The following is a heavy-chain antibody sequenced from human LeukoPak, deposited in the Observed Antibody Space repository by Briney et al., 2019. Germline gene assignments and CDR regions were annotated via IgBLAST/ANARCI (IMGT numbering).Heavy chain of an antibody. D-gene: IGHD2-2*01. CDR1: GGSISSSNW. CDR2: IYHSGST. J-gene: IGHJ3*02. CDR3: ARGYCSSTSCYAGGRGNDAFDI. V-gene: IGHV4-4*02. Sequence: PSGTLSLTCAVSGGSISSSNWWSWVRQPPGKGLEWIGEIYHSGSTNYNPSLKSRVTISVDKSKNQFSLKLSSVAAADTAVYYCARGYCSSTSCYAGGRGNDAFDIWGQGTMVTVSS.